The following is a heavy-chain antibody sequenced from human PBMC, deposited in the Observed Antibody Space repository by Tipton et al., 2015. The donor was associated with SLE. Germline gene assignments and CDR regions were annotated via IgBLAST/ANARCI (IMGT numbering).Heavy chain of an antibody. D-gene: IGHD6-13*01. V-gene: IGHV4-59*08. J-gene: IGHJ1*01. CDR1: GVSINTFH. CDR2: IDYRGST. CDR3: VNREAAAGKKYFQY. Sequence: TLSLTCTVSGVSINTFHWSWFRQPPGKGLEWIGYIDYRGSTNYNPSLKSRVILSVDTSNNQFSLRLSSVTAADTAVYYCVNREAAAGKKYFQYWGQGTLVTVSS.